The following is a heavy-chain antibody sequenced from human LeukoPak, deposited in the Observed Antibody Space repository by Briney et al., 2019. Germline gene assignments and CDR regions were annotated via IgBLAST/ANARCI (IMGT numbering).Heavy chain of an antibody. D-gene: IGHD3-16*01. J-gene: IGHJ6*02. CDR3: AREQSGGYYYYGMDV. Sequence: SETLSLTCAVPGGSISSGGYSWSWIRQPPGKGLEWIGYIYYSGSTNYNPSLKSRVTISVDTSKNQFSLKLSSVTAADTAVYYCAREQSGGYYYYGMDVWGQGTTVTVSS. CDR2: IYYSGST. CDR1: GGSISSGGYS. V-gene: IGHV4-61*08.